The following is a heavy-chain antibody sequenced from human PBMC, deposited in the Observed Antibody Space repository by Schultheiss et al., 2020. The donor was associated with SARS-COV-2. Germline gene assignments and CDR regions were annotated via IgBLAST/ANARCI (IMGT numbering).Heavy chain of an antibody. V-gene: IGHV3-21*01. D-gene: IGHD2-15*01. CDR1: GFTFNTYA. CDR2: ISSSSSYI. CDR3: TRDNGYCSGGSCYYYGMDV. J-gene: IGHJ6*02. Sequence: GGSLRLSCTASGFTFNTYAMNWVRQAPGKGLEWVSSISSSSSYIYYADSVKGRFTVSRDNAKNSLYLQMNSLRAEDTAVYYCTRDNGYCSGGSCYYYGMDVWGQGTTVTVSS.